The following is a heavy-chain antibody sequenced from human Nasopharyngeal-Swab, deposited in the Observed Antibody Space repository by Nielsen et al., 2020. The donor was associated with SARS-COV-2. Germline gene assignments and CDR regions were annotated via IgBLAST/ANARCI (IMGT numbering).Heavy chain of an antibody. J-gene: IGHJ6*03. CDR3: ARLVSDSNGYYYPHYYYYYMDV. V-gene: IGHV4-59*08. CDR2: IYYSGST. Sequence: SETLSLTCTVSGGSISSYYWSWIRQPPGKGLEWIGYIYYSGSTNYNPSLKSRVTISVDTSKNQFSLKLSSVTAADTAVYYCARLVSDSNGYYYPHYYYYYMDVWGKGTTVTVSS. CDR1: GGSISSYY. D-gene: IGHD3-22*01.